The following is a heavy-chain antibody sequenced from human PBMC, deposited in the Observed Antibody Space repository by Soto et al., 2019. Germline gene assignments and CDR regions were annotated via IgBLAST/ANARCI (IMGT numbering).Heavy chain of an antibody. CDR2: ISSSSSYI. CDR1: GFTFSSYS. V-gene: IGHV3-21*01. CDR3: ARDVGGGGYGARDAFDI. D-gene: IGHD4-17*01. J-gene: IGHJ3*02. Sequence: KPGGSLRLSCAASGFTFSSYSMNWVRQAPGKGLEWVSSISSSSSYIYYADSVKGRFTISRDNAKNSLYLQMNSLRAEDTAVYYCARDVGGGGYGARDAFDIWGQGTMVTVSS.